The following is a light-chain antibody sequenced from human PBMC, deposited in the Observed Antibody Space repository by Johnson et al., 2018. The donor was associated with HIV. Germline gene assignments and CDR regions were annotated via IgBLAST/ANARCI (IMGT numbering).Light chain of an antibody. CDR1: NSNIGNNY. CDR2: ENN. J-gene: IGLJ1*01. CDR3: GTWDSSLGAQGYV. V-gene: IGLV1-51*02. Sequence: QSVLTQPPSVSAAPGQKVSISCSGSNSNIGNNYVSWYQKLPGTAPKLLMYENNKRPSGILARFSGSKSGTSATLGITGLQTGDEAAYYCGTWDSSLGAQGYVFGTGTKVTVL.